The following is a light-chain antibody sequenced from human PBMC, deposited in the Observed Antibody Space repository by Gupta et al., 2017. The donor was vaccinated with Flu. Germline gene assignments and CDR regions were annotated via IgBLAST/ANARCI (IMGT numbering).Light chain of an antibody. CDR1: QGIRNG. CDR3: QQYYSCPCT. CDR2: AAS. Sequence: PSSLSASVGDRVTITCRASQGIRNGLGWYQQKPGKAPKLLIYAASTLKSGVPSRFSGSGSGTDFTLTISSLQPEDFATYYCQQYYSCPCTFGQGTQVEIK. V-gene: IGKV1-6*01. J-gene: IGKJ1*01.